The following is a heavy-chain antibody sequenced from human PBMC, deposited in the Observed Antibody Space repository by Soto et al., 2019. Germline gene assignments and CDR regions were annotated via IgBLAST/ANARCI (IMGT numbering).Heavy chain of an antibody. Sequence: GESLKISCKGSGYSFTNYWIGWVRQMPGKDLEWIGIIYPDDSATRYSPSFQGLVTISVDKSISTAYLQWGSLKASDTAMYYCARTMVRGKNYCGVDVWGQGTMVTVSS. V-gene: IGHV5-51*01. J-gene: IGHJ6*02. CDR3: ARTMVRGKNYCGVDV. D-gene: IGHD3-10*01. CDR1: GYSFTNYW. CDR2: IYPDDSAT.